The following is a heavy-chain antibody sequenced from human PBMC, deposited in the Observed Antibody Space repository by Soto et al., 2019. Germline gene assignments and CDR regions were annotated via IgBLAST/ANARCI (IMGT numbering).Heavy chain of an antibody. D-gene: IGHD3-10*01. CDR3: AKGGMTMVRPPDD. Sequence: EVQLLESGGGLVQPGGSLRLSCAASKFTFSNYAMTWVRQAPGKGLEWVSAISGNGDRIYYADAVKGRFTISRDNSKDTLYLQMNSLRVEDTAVYYCAKGGMTMVRPPDDWGQGTPVNVSS. CDR2: ISGNGDRI. J-gene: IGHJ4*02. V-gene: IGHV3-23*01. CDR1: KFTFSNYA.